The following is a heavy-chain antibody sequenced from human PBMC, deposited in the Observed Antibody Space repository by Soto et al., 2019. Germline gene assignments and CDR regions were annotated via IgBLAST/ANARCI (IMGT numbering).Heavy chain of an antibody. V-gene: IGHV1-69*02. J-gene: IGHJ4*02. CDR1: GGTFSSYT. Sequence: QVQLVQSGAEVKKPGSSVKVSCKASGGTFSSYTISWVRQAPGQGLEWMGRIIPILGIANYAQKFQGRVTITADKSTSTAYMELSSLRSEDTAVYYCASGTGLRYFDWLSPTPYFDYWGQGTLVTVSS. CDR3: ASGTGLRYFDWLSPTPYFDY. CDR2: IIPILGIA. D-gene: IGHD3-9*01.